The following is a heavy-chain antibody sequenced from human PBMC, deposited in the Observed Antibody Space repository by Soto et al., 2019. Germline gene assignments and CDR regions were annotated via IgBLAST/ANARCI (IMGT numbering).Heavy chain of an antibody. Sequence: SETLSLTCAVYGGSFSGYYWSWIRQPPGKGLEWIGEINHSGSTNYNPSPKSRVTISVDTSKNQFSLKLSSVTAADTAVYYCASTTVTTPYGFDPWGQGTLVTVSS. CDR1: GGSFSGYY. V-gene: IGHV4-34*01. J-gene: IGHJ5*02. CDR3: ASTTVTTPYGFDP. CDR2: INHSGST. D-gene: IGHD4-4*01.